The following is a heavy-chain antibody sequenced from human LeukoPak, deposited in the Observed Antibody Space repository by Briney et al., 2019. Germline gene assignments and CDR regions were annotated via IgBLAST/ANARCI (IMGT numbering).Heavy chain of an antibody. J-gene: IGHJ6*03. CDR3: ARTIAAAGTLPSHMSYYYYYYMDV. V-gene: IGHV4-4*07. D-gene: IGHD6-13*01. CDR1: GGSISSYY. CDR2: IYTSGST. Sequence: SETLSLTCTVSGGSISSYYWSWIRQPAGKGLEWIGRIYTSGSTNYNPSLKSRVTISVDTSKNQFSLKLSSVTAADTAVYYCARTIAAAGTLPSHMSYYYYYYMDVWGKGTTVTISS.